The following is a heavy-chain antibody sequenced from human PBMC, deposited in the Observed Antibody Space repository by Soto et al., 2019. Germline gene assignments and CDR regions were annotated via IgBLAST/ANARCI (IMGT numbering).Heavy chain of an antibody. CDR2: INHSGST. V-gene: IGHV4-34*01. Sequence: SETLSLTCAVYGGSFSGYYWSWVRQPPGKGLELITEINHSGSTNYNPSLKSRVTISVDTSKSQFSLKLSSVTAADTAVYYCARVGLYCSGGTCYSHDAFDIWGQGTMVTVSS. D-gene: IGHD2-15*01. J-gene: IGHJ3*02. CDR3: ARVGLYCSGGTCYSHDAFDI. CDR1: GGSFSGYY.